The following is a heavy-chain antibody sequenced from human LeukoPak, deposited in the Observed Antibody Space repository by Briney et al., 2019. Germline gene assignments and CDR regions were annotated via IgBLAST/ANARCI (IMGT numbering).Heavy chain of an antibody. D-gene: IGHD5-12*01. CDR3: AREGYLYYYYYYGMDV. J-gene: IGHJ6*02. CDR1: GGTFSSYG. Sequence: ASVKVSCKASGGTFSSYGISWVRQAPGQGLEWMGWISAYNGNTNYAQKLQGRVTMTTDTSTSTAYMELRSLRSDDTAVYYCAREGYLYYYYYYGMDVWGQGTTVTVSS. CDR2: ISAYNGNT. V-gene: IGHV1-18*01.